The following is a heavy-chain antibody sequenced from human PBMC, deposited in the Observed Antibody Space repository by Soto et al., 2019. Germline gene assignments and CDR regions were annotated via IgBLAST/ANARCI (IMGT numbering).Heavy chain of an antibody. V-gene: IGHV3-64*01. CDR3: ARAVVVVAATDY. CDR1: GFTFSSYA. CDR2: ISSNGGST. J-gene: IGHJ4*02. D-gene: IGHD2-15*01. Sequence: GESLKISCAASGFTFSSYAMHWVRQAPGKGLEYVSAISSNGGSTYYANSVKGRFTISRDNSKNTLYLQMGSLRAEDMAVYYCARAVVVVAATDYWGQGTLVTVSS.